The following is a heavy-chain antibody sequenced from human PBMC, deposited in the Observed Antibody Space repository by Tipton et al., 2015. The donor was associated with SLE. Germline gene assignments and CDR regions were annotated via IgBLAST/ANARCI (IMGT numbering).Heavy chain of an antibody. Sequence: TLSLTCTVSGDSLTDDYWSWIRQPPGKALAWIGLLHYSGTTKYKSSLTSRITMSIDTSNNQFSLKLISVAAADTAVYYCARGSPGRSEGHYKDYHYGIDVWGQGTTVTVSS. CDR2: LHYSGTT. J-gene: IGHJ6*02. V-gene: IGHV4-59*12. D-gene: IGHD3-9*01. CDR3: ARGSPGRSEGHYKDYHYGIDV. CDR1: GDSLTDDY.